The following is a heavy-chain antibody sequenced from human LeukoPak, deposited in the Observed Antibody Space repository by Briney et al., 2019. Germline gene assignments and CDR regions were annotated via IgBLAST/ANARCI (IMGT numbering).Heavy chain of an antibody. CDR3: ARLFSSGYYPLDAFDI. J-gene: IGHJ3*02. CDR2: INHGGST. CDR1: GGSISIYY. Sequence: SETLSLTCTVSGGSISIYYWSWIRQPPGKGLEWIGEINHGGSTNYNPSLKSRVTISVDTSKNQFSLKLSSVTAADTAVYYCARLFSSGYYPLDAFDIWGQGTMVTVSS. D-gene: IGHD3-22*01. V-gene: IGHV4-34*01.